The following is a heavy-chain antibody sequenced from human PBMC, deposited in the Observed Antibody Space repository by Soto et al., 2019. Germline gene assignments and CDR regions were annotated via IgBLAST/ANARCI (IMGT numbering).Heavy chain of an antibody. Sequence: SETLSLTCTVSCGSISSYYCSWIRQAAGKGLEWIGRIHTSGSPNYNPSLKSRVTMSADTSKNQFSLKLTSVTAADTAVYYCATGGTYFDYWGQGTLVTVSS. CDR2: IHTSGSP. CDR3: ATGGTYFDY. CDR1: CGSISSYY. J-gene: IGHJ4*02. V-gene: IGHV4-4*07.